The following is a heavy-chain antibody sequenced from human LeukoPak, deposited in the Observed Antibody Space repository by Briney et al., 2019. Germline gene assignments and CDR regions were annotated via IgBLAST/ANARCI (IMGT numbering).Heavy chain of an antibody. V-gene: IGHV3-74*01. CDR3: ARGGPSGSYFDF. CDR1: GFTFSSYC. D-gene: IGHD1-26*01. CDR2: INTDVSST. J-gene: IGHJ4*02. Sequence: GVSLRLSCAASGFTFSSYCMHWVRQAPGKGLVWVSRINTDVSSTIYAASVKGRFTIYRDNDKDTLYLPMNSLRAEHTAVYYCARGGPSGSYFDFSGQGTPVTVSS.